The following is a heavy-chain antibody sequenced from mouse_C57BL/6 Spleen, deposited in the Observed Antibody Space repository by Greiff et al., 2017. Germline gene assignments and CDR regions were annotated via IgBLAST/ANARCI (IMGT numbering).Heavy chain of an antibody. CDR1: GYTFTSYW. J-gene: IGHJ2*01. D-gene: IGHD1-1*01. CDR3: ARYYGSSYGYFDC. V-gene: IGHV1-72*01. CDR2: IDPNSGGT. Sequence: VQLQQPGAELVKPGASVKLSCKASGYTFTSYWMHWVKQRPGRGLEWIGRIDPNSGGTKYNEKFKSKATLTVDKPSSTAYMQLSSLTSEDSAVYYCARYYGSSYGYFDCWSQGTTLTVSA.